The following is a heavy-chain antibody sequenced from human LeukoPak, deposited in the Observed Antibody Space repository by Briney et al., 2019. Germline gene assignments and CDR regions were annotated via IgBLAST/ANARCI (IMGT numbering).Heavy chain of an antibody. D-gene: IGHD3-22*01. J-gene: IGHJ3*02. V-gene: IGHV4-38-2*02. Sequence: KTSETLSLTCTVSGYSISSGYYWGWSRPPPGKGLEWIGISYHSGSTYYNPSLKSRVTISVDTSKNQFSLKLNSLTAADTAVYYCARKYYYDSSGYYAFDIWGQGTMVTVSS. CDR1: GYSISSGYY. CDR2: SYHSGST. CDR3: ARKYYYDSSGYYAFDI.